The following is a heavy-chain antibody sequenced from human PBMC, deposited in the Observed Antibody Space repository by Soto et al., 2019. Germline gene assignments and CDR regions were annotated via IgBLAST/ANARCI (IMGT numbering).Heavy chain of an antibody. J-gene: IGHJ6*02. CDR2: IRSKANSYAT. CDR1: GFTFSGSA. Sequence: PGGSLRLSCAASGFTFSGSAMHWVRQASGKGLEWVGRIRSKANSYATAYAASVKGRFTISRDDSKNTAYLQMNSLKTEDTAVYYCTRQIGYSYGTFYYYYGMDVWGQCTPVTVSS. V-gene: IGHV3-73*01. CDR3: TRQIGYSYGTFYYYYGMDV. D-gene: IGHD5-18*01.